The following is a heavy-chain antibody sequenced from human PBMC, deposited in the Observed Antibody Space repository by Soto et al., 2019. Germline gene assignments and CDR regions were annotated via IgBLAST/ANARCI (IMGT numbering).Heavy chain of an antibody. Sequence: XXTLSLTCAVYGGSFSGYYGSWIRQPPGXXLXXXXXXXXXARTXYKPXXXXXXXXXXXTXKXQSSLKLSYLNAADTAVYYCARGWGRLFDYWGQGTLVTV. CDR2: XXXXART. CDR1: GGSFSGYY. D-gene: IGHD7-27*01. CDR3: ARGWGRLFDY. J-gene: IGHJ4*02. V-gene: IGHV4-34*01.